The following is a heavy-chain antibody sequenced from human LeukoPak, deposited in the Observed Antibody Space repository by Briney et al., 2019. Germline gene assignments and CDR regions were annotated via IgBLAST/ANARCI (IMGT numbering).Heavy chain of an antibody. CDR2: INHSGST. V-gene: IGHV4-34*01. CDR3: ARSPHLDNWFDP. J-gene: IGHJ5*02. Sequence: PSETLSLTCAVYGGSFSGYYWSWIRQPPGKGLEWIGEINHSGSTNYNPSLKSRVTISVDTSKNQFSLKLSSVTAADTAVYYCARSPHLDNWFDPWGQGTLVTVSS. CDR1: GGSFSGYY.